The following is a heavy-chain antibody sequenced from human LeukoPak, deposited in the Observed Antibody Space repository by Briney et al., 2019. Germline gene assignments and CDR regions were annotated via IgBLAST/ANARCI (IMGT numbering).Heavy chain of an antibody. D-gene: IGHD2-2*01. Sequence: KPSESLSLTRAVPGGSLRSYYSRWIPQPPRKGLEWGGYFYYSGSTNYNPSLKSRVTISVDTSKNQFSLKLSSVTAADTAVYYCARVPRQGQLPEIHFDYWGQGTLVTVSS. CDR1: GGSLRSYY. CDR3: ARVPRQGQLPEIHFDY. V-gene: IGHV4-59*01. J-gene: IGHJ4*02. CDR2: FYYSGST.